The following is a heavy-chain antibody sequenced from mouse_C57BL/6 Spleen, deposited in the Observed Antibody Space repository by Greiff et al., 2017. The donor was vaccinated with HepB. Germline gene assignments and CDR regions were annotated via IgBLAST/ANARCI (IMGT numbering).Heavy chain of an antibody. Sequence: EVKLVESEGGLVQPGSSMKLSCTASGFTFSDYYMAWVRQVPEKGLEWVANINYDGSSTYYLDSLKSRFIISRDNAKNILYLQMSSLKSEDTATYYCARDRGYGSSYGNFDYWGQGTTLTVSS. CDR2: INYDGSST. D-gene: IGHD1-1*01. CDR1: GFTFSDYY. CDR3: ARDRGYGSSYGNFDY. V-gene: IGHV5-16*01. J-gene: IGHJ2*01.